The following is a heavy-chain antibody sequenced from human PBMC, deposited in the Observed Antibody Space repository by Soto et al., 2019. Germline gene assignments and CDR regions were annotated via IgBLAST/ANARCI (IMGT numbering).Heavy chain of an antibody. CDR2: ISSNGGST. CDR3: VKWVGIAAPSGENYYYYGMDV. V-gene: IGHV3-64D*06. CDR1: GFTFSSYA. Sequence: HPGGSLRLSCSASGFTFSSYAMHWVRQAPGKGLEYVSAISSNGGSTHYADSVKGRFTISRDNSKNTLYLQMSSLRAEDTAVYYCVKWVGIAAPSGENYYYYGMDVWGQGTTVTVSS. D-gene: IGHD6-6*01. J-gene: IGHJ6*02.